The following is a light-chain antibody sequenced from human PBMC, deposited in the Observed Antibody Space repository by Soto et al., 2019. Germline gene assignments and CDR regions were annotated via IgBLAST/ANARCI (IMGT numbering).Light chain of an antibody. V-gene: IGLV2-23*02. CDR2: EDS. CDR1: SSDVGSYNL. Sequence: QSALTQPASMSGSPGQSITISCTGTSSDVGSYNLVSWYQQHPGKAPKVIIYEDSRRPSGISSRFSGSKSANTASLTISGLQAEDEADYYCSSYAGNRILVVFGGGTKVTVL. J-gene: IGLJ2*01. CDR3: SSYAGNRILVV.